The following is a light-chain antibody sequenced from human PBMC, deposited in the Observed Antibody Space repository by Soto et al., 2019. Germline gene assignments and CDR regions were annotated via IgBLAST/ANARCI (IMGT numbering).Light chain of an antibody. CDR2: AAS. V-gene: IGKV1-39*01. CDR3: QQSYSTPTWT. CDR1: QSISSY. J-gene: IGKJ1*01. Sequence: IQMTQSPSTLSASVGDRFTITCRASQSISSYLNWYQQKPGKAPKLLIYAASSLQSGVPSRFSGSGSGTDFTLTISSLQPEDFATYYCQQSYSTPTWTFGQETKVDI.